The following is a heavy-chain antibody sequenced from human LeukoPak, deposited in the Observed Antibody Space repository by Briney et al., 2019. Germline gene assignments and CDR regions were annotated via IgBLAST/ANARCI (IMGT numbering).Heavy chain of an antibody. Sequence: SETLSLTCTVSGGSISSYYWSWIRQPPGKGLEWIGYMYYSGSTNYNPSLKSRVTISVDTSKNQFSLKLSSVTAADTAVYYCARVKTIAAAGRAPIWAYYGLDVWGQGTTVTVSS. D-gene: IGHD6-13*01. V-gene: IGHV4-59*01. CDR1: GGSISSYY. CDR3: ARVKTIAAAGRAPIWAYYGLDV. CDR2: MYYSGST. J-gene: IGHJ6*02.